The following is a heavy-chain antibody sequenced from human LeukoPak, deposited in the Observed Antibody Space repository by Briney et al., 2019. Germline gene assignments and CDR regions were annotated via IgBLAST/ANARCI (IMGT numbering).Heavy chain of an antibody. Sequence: HPGGSLRLSCVASGFTLSGHWMHWVRQDPGKGLDRVAVISSDGTNKHYADSVKGRFTISRDNSKNTLSLQKNSLRPEDTAVYFCAKDQAAFGDYDFDYWGQGTLVTVSP. J-gene: IGHJ4*02. CDR3: AKDQAAFGDYDFDY. CDR2: ISSDGTNK. V-gene: IGHV3-30*18. CDR1: GFTLSGHW. D-gene: IGHD4-17*01.